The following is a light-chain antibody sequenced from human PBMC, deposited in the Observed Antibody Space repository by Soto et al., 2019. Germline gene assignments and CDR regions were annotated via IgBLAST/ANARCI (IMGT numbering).Light chain of an antibody. CDR1: QSVSSH. Sequence: EIVLTQSPATLSLSPGEGATLSCRASQSVSSHLAWYQQKPGQAPRLLIYDASVRATGIPARFSGSGSGTDFTRTISSLEPDDFAVYYCQQRTDWITFGQGTRLDI. V-gene: IGKV3-11*01. CDR3: QQRTDWIT. J-gene: IGKJ5*01. CDR2: DAS.